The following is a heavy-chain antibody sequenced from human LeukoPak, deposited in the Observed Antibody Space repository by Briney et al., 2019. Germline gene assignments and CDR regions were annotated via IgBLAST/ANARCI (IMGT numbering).Heavy chain of an antibody. CDR3: AKGGMYSSGWYFDY. CDR2: ISSSSSYI. CDR1: GFTFSSYS. V-gene: IGHV3-21*04. D-gene: IGHD6-19*01. Sequence: GGSLRLSCAASGFTFSSYSMNWVRQAPGKGLEWVSSISSSSSYIYYADSVKGRFTISRDNAKNSLYLQMNSLRAEDMALYCCAKGGMYSSGWYFDYWGQGTLVTVSS. J-gene: IGHJ4*02.